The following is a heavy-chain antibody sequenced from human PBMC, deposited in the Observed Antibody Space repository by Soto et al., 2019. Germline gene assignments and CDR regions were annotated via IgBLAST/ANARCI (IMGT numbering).Heavy chain of an antibody. CDR2: ISDYNGKT. CDR1: GYTFSSYG. Sequence: ASVKVSCPASGYTFSSYGLSWVRQAPGQGLEWMGWISDYNGKTYYTQKLQDRVTMTTETSTSTAYMELRGLTSEDTAVYYCARASLGTMHGVVNYYGMDVWGQGTTVTVSS. D-gene: IGHD3-3*01. CDR3: ARASLGTMHGVVNYYGMDV. V-gene: IGHV1-18*01. J-gene: IGHJ6*02.